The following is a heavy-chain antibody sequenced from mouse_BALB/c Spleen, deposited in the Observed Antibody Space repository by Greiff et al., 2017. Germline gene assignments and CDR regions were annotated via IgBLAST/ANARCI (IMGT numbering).Heavy chain of an antibody. CDR3: ARKTTVVAFYFDY. CDR2: IYPGDGDT. Sequence: VQLQQSGAELVRPGSSVKISCKASGYAFSSYWMHWVKQRPGQGLEWIGQIYPGDGDTNYNGKFKGKATLTADKSSSTAYMQLSSLTSEDSAVYFCARKTTVVAFYFDYWGQGTTLTVSS. V-gene: IGHV1-80*01. J-gene: IGHJ2*01. D-gene: IGHD1-1*01. CDR1: GYAFSSYW.